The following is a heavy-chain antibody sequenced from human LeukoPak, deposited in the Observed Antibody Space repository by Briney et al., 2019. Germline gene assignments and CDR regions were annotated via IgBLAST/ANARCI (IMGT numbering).Heavy chain of an antibody. CDR1: GGSISSYY. CDR3: AGNDFWSGYYKSENDY. J-gene: IGHJ4*02. CDR2: IYYSGST. D-gene: IGHD3-3*01. Sequence: SETLSLTCTVSGGSISSYYWSWIRQPPGKGLEWIGYIYYSGSTNYNPSLKSRVTISVDTSKNQFSLELSSVTAADTAVYYCAGNDFWSGYYKSENDYWGQGTLVTVSS. V-gene: IGHV4-59*01.